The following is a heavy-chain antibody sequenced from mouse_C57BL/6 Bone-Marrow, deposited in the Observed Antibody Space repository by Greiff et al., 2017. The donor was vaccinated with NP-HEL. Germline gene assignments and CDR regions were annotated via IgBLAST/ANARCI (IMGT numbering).Heavy chain of an antibody. CDR1: GYAFSSYW. V-gene: IGHV1-80*01. CDR2: IYPGDGDT. D-gene: IGHD1-1*01. J-gene: IGHJ4*01. Sequence: VQLQQSGAELVKPGASVKISCKASGYAFSSYWMNWVKQRPGKGLEWIGQIYPGDGDTNYNGKFKGKATLTADKSSSTAYMQLSSLTSEDSAVYFCARFHYGSSLWYAMDYWGQGTSVTVSS. CDR3: ARFHYGSSLWYAMDY.